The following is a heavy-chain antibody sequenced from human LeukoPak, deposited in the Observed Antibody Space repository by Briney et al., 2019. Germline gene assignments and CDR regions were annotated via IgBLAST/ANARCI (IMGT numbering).Heavy chain of an antibody. CDR1: GFTFSRYW. V-gene: IGHV3-7*03. J-gene: IGHJ4*02. CDR3: ARDLIAAAGASDY. D-gene: IGHD6-13*01. CDR2: IKEDGREK. Sequence: GSLRLSCAASGFTFSRYWMRWVRQAQGKGMEWVANIKEDGREKNYVDSLDGLFTISKNNANTSLYLQMNRLTDEDTAFYYCARDLIAAAGASDYWDQGTLVTVSS.